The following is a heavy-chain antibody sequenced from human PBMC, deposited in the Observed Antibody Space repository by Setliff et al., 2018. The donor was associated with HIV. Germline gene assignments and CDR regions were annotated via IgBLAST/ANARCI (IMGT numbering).Heavy chain of an antibody. V-gene: IGHV4-39*07. D-gene: IGHD6-19*01. CDR3: ARGPARAVARPGWLDP. J-gene: IGHJ5*02. CDR2: ILYGGTT. CDR1: GGSVDSRDYY. Sequence: SETLSLTCAVSGGSVDSRDYYWGWIRQPPGKGLEWIGNILYGGTTYYNPSLKSRVTISVDKSKNQFSLKLSSVTAADTAVYYCARGPARAVARPGWLDPWGQGTLVTVS.